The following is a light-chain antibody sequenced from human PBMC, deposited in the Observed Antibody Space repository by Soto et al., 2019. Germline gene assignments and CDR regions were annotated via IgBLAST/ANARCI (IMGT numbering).Light chain of an antibody. CDR2: GNN. V-gene: IGLV1-40*01. CDR1: SSNIGAGYD. CDR3: ASWDDRLGAVI. J-gene: IGLJ2*01. Sequence: QSVLTQPPSVSGAPGQRVTISCTGSSSNIGAGYDVHWYLQLPGTAPKLLIYGNNNRPSGVPDRFSASKSATSASLAITGLQAEDEADYYCASWDDRLGAVIFGGGTKVTVL.